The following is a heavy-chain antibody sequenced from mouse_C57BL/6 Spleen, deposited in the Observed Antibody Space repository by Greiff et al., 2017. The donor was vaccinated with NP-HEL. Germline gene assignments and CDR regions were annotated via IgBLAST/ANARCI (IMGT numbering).Heavy chain of an antibody. D-gene: IGHD3-3*01. Sequence: VRVKQSGAELVRPGASVKLSCTASGFNIKDDYMHWVKQRPEQGLEWIGWIDPENGDTEYASKFQGKATITADTSSNTAYLQLSSLTSEDTAVYYCTKKGLSYWGQGTTLTVSS. CDR1: GFNIKDDY. CDR2: IDPENGDT. J-gene: IGHJ2*01. CDR3: TKKGLSY. V-gene: IGHV14-4*01.